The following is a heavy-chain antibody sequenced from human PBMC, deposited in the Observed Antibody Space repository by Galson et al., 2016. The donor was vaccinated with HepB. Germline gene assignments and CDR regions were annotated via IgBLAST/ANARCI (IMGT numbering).Heavy chain of an antibody. Sequence: SLRLSCAASGFTLDHYAMHWVRQAPGKGLEWVSGISWNSGSIWYADSVKGRFPISRDNAKNSLYLQMNSLRAGDTALYYCAKDSGAYYYDSSGYRRNAFDIWGQGTMVTVSS. CDR2: ISWNSGSI. V-gene: IGHV3-9*01. J-gene: IGHJ3*02. CDR1: GFTLDHYA. CDR3: AKDSGAYYYDSSGYRRNAFDI. D-gene: IGHD3-22*01.